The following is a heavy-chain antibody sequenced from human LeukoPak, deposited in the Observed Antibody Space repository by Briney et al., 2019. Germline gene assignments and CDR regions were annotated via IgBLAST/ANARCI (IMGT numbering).Heavy chain of an antibody. CDR1: GGSISSYY. CDR3: ARGSSSGWYLGSWDWSSFDP. Sequence: SETLSLTCTVSGGSISSYYWSWIRQPAGKGLEWIGRIYTSGSTNYNPSLKSRVTMSVDTSKNQFSLKLSSVTAADTAVYYCARGSSSGWYLGSWDWSSFDPWGQGTLVTVSS. J-gene: IGHJ5*02. D-gene: IGHD6-19*01. CDR2: IYTSGST. V-gene: IGHV4-4*07.